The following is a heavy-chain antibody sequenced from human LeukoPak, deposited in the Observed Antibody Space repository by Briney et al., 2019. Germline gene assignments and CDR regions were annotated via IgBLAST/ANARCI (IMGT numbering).Heavy chain of an antibody. J-gene: IGHJ4*02. CDR3: ASGSSYDSSGRGFDY. Sequence: GASVKVSCKASGYTFTSYDIIWVRQAPGQGLEWMGWINPNSGGTNYAQKFQGRVTMTRDTSISTAYMELSSLRFDDTAVYYCASGSSYDSSGRGFDYWGQGTLVTVSS. CDR1: GYTFTSYD. V-gene: IGHV1-2*02. CDR2: INPNSGGT. D-gene: IGHD3-22*01.